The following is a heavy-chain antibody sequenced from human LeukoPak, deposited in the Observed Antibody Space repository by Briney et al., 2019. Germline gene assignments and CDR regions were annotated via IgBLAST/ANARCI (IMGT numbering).Heavy chain of an antibody. J-gene: IGHJ4*02. CDR1: GFTFSSYE. V-gene: IGHV3-48*03. Sequence: GGSLRLSCAASGFTFSSYEMNWVRQAPGKGLEWVSYISSSGSTIYYADSVKGRFTISRDNVKHSLYLQMNSLRAEDTALYYCARGGYGGPRVAFDYWGQGTLVTVSS. CDR3: ARGGYGGPRVAFDY. CDR2: ISSSGSTI. D-gene: IGHD1-1*01.